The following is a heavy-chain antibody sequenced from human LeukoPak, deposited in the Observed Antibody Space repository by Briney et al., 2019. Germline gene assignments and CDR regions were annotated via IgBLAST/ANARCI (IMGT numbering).Heavy chain of an antibody. CDR3: AKDPYPHIAVAGTFGY. J-gene: IGHJ4*02. CDR1: GFTFSSYA. V-gene: IGHV3-23*01. D-gene: IGHD6-19*01. Sequence: PGGSLRLSCAAAGFTFSSYAMSWVRQPPGKGLEWVSAVSGSGGSTYYADSVKGRFTISRDNSKNTLYLQMNSLRAEDTAVYYCAKDPYPHIAVAGTFGYWGQGNLVTVSS. CDR2: VSGSGGST.